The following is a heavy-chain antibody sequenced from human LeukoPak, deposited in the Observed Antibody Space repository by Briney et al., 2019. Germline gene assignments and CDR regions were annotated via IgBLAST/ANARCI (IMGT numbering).Heavy chain of an antibody. Sequence: PSETLSLTCTVSGGSISSYYWSWIRQPAGKGLEWIGRIYTSGSTNYNPSLKSRVTMSVDTSKNQFSLKLSSVTAADTAVYYCARDRSCMVRGVLYYFDYWGQGTLVTVSS. CDR1: GGSISSYY. J-gene: IGHJ4*02. D-gene: IGHD3-10*01. CDR3: ARDRSCMVRGVLYYFDY. CDR2: IYTSGST. V-gene: IGHV4-4*07.